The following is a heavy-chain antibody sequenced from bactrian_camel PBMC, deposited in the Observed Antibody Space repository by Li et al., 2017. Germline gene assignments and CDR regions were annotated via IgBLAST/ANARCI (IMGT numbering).Heavy chain of an antibody. CDR3: AADSALVPCPYGNAYYNGH. Sequence: QVQLVESGGGTVQAGGSLRLSCTASGYGGYLMGWFRQAPGKERAGIAFIDTDGSSSYTDSVKDRFTISLDKSRNTLYLQMNNLKPEDTAMYYCAADSALVPCPYGNAYYNGHWGQGTQVTVSS. J-gene: IGHJ6*01. D-gene: IGHD6*01. V-gene: IGHV3S55*01. CDR1: GYGGYL. CDR2: IDTDGSS.